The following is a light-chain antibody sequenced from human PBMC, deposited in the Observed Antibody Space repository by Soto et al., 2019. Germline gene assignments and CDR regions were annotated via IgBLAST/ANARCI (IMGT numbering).Light chain of an antibody. J-gene: IGKJ2*03. CDR2: AAS. V-gene: IGKV1-39*01. CDR1: KTMSIS. Sequence: DIQMTKSPSSLSASVGDGVTITCRASKTMSISLNWYQQKPGKAPNLLIYAASNLQSGVPTRFSASGSWTSFTLAIRSRQPEDSAIDYCQHSESRPYSFGQVTKLEI. CDR3: QHSESRPYS.